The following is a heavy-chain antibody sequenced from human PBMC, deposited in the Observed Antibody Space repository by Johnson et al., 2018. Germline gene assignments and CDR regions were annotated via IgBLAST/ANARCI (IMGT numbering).Heavy chain of an antibody. V-gene: IGHV3-33*01. CDR3: ARLYCSGGSCYAGLDAFDI. Sequence: QVQLVQSGGGVVQPGRSLRLSCAASGFTFSSYGMHWVRQAPGKGLEWVAVIWYDGSNKYYADSVKGRFTISRDNSKNTRYLQMNSLRGEDTAVYSCARLYCSGGSCYAGLDAFDIWGQGTMVTVSS. J-gene: IGHJ3*02. D-gene: IGHD2-15*01. CDR2: IWYDGSNK. CDR1: GFTFSSYG.